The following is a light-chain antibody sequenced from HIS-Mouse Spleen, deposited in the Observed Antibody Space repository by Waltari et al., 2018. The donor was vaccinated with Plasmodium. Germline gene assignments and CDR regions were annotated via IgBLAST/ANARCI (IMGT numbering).Light chain of an antibody. Sequence: SYELTQPPSVSVSPGQTASITYPGDKLGDKYACWYPQKPGQSPVLVIYQDSKRPSGIPERFSGSNSGNTATLTISGTQAMDEADYYCQAWDSSTVVFGGGTKLTVL. CDR3: QAWDSSTVV. V-gene: IGLV3-1*01. CDR2: QDS. CDR1: KLGDKY. J-gene: IGLJ2*01.